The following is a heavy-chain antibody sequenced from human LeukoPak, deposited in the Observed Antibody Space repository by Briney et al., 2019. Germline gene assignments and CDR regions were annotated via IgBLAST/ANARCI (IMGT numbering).Heavy chain of an antibody. V-gene: IGHV1-46*01. D-gene: IGHD3-3*01. CDR1: GYTFTSYY. CDR3: ARGPPVLRFLEWYTHFDY. Sequence: ASVKVSCMASGYTFTSYYMHWVRQAPGQGLEWMGIINPSGGSTSYAQKFQGRVTMTRDTSTSTVYMELSSLRSEDTAVYYCARGPPVLRFLEWYTHFDYWGQGTLVTVSS. CDR2: INPSGGST. J-gene: IGHJ4*02.